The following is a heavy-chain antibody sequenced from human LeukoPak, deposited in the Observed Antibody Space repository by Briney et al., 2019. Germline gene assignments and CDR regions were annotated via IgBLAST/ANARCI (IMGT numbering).Heavy chain of an antibody. V-gene: IGHV4-34*01. J-gene: IGHJ4*02. D-gene: IGHD2-15*01. Sequence: SETLSLTCAVYGGSFSGYYWSWIRQPPGKGLEWIGEINHSGSTNYNPSLKSRVTISVDTSKNQFSLKLSSVTAADTAVYYCARGGYCSGGSCYSEKYYFDSWGQGTLVTVSS. CDR2: INHSGST. CDR3: ARGGYCSGGSCYSEKYYFDS. CDR1: GGSFSGYY.